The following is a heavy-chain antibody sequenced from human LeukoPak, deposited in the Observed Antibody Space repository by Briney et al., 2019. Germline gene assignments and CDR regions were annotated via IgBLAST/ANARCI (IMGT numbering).Heavy chain of an antibody. CDR3: ARASSIAAPLDY. CDR1: GFTVSSNY. Sequence: GGSLRLSCAASGFTVSSNYMSWDRQAPGKGLEWVSVIYSGGSTYYADSVKGRFTISRDNSKNTLYLQMNSLRAEDTAVYYCARASSIAAPLDYWGQGTLVTVSS. D-gene: IGHD6-6*01. V-gene: IGHV3-53*01. CDR2: IYSGGST. J-gene: IGHJ4*02.